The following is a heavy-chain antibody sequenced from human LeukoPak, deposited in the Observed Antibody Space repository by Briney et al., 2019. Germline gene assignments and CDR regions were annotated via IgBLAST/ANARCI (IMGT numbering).Heavy chain of an antibody. V-gene: IGHV4-39*01. Sequence: SETLSLTCTVSGGSISSSSYYWGWIRQPPGKGLAWIGTIFYSGSTYYNPSLKSRVTISVDTSKNQFSLNLSSVTAADTAVYYCARLIAAAGPGNYWGQGTLVTVSS. J-gene: IGHJ4*02. CDR2: IFYSGST. CDR3: ARLIAAAGPGNY. D-gene: IGHD6-13*01. CDR1: GGSISSSSYY.